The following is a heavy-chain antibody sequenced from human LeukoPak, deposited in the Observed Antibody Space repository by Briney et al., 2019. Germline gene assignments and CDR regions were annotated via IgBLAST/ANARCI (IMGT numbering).Heavy chain of an antibody. J-gene: IGHJ6*03. CDR3: ARGLGGVATTDHYYYYYYMDV. V-gene: IGHV4-4*09. Sequence: ASETLSLTCTVSGGSISSYYWSWIRQPPGKGLEWIGYIYTSGSTNYSPSLKSRVTISVDTSKNQFSLKLSSVTAADTAVYYCARGLGGVATTDHYYYYYYMDVWGKGTTVTVSS. D-gene: IGHD5-12*01. CDR1: GGSISSYY. CDR2: IYTSGST.